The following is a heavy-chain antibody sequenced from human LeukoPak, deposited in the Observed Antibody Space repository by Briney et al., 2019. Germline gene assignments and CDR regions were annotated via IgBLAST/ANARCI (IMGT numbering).Heavy chain of an antibody. V-gene: IGHV3-9*03. CDR3: AKEAKYYGSGSYFDY. CDR1: GFTFDDYA. CDR2: ISWNSGSI. Sequence: PGGSLRLSCAASGFTFDDYAMHWVRHAPGKGLEWVSGISWNSGSIGYADSVKGRFTISRDNSKNTLYLQMNSLRVEDMAVYYCAKEAKYYGSGSYFDYWGQGTLVSVSS. J-gene: IGHJ4*02. D-gene: IGHD3-10*01.